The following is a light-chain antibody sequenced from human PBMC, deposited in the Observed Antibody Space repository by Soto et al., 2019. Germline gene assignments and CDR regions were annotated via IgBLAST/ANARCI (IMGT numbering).Light chain of an antibody. J-gene: IGKJ5*01. CDR3: QQYTNWPPIT. Sequence: EMLMTQSPATLSLSPCESATLSCRASQSVSGKLAWYQQKPGQAPRLLIYDAYTRATGIPARFSGSGSGTNFTLSISSLQSEDFAVYYCQQYTNWPPITFGQGTRLEIK. V-gene: IGKV3-15*01. CDR1: QSVSGK. CDR2: DAY.